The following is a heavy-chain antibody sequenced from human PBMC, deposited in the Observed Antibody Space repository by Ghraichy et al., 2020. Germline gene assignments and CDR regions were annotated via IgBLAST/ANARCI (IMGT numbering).Heavy chain of an antibody. Sequence: GESLNISCAASGFKFSSYRMNWVRQAPGKGLEWLSYISSTGNSIYYADSVKGRFTISRDNINSSLYLQMNSLRAEDTAVYYCARDLSTFYNFLTGYGNFDYWGQGAPVTVSS. CDR1: GFKFSSYR. CDR3: ARDLSTFYNFLTGYGNFDY. CDR2: ISSTGNSI. V-gene: IGHV3-48*04. D-gene: IGHD3-9*01. J-gene: IGHJ4*02.